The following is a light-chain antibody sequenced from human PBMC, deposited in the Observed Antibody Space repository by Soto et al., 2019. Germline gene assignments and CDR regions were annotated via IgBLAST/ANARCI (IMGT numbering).Light chain of an antibody. V-gene: IGKV1-6*01. CDR1: QGIGNA. CDR2: GAS. Sequence: VGDRVTISGRASQGIGNALGWYQQKPGKPPKVLIYGASNLQSGVPSRFSGSGSGADCPRAIRSRQPADFASYFCHQYDSYPAFLQGTKVDIK. CDR3: HQYDSYPA. J-gene: IGKJ1*01.